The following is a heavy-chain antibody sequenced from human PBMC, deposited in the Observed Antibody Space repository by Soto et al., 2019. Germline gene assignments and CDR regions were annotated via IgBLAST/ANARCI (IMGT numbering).Heavy chain of an antibody. V-gene: IGHV1-2*02. CDR3: ARWSLGALNLDY. CDR2: INPNSGDT. CDR1: GYTLTGYH. Sequence: QVQLVQSGAEVKKPGASVKVSCKASGYTLTGYHMHWVRQAPGQGLEWMGWINPNSGDTNYAQKFQGRVTMTRDTSISTAYMELSRLRSDDTAVYYCARWSLGALNLDYWGQGTLVTVSS. J-gene: IGHJ4*02.